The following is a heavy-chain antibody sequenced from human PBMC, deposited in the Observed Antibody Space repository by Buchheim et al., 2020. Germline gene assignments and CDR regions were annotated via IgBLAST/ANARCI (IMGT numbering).Heavy chain of an antibody. D-gene: IGHD2-2*01. Sequence: EVQLVESGGGLVQPGGSLRLSCAASGFTFSSYEMNWVRQAPGKGLEWVSGISGGGGSTYYADSVKGRFTISRDNSENTLYLQMSSLRVEDTAAYHCARDRYCTSTSCLPFPVVWGQGTT. CDR1: GFTFSSYE. CDR2: ISGGGGST. CDR3: ARDRYCTSTSCLPFPVV. V-gene: IGHV3-23*04. J-gene: IGHJ6*02.